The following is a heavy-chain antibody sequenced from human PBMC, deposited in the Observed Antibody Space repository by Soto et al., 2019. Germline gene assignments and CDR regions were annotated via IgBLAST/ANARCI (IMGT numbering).Heavy chain of an antibody. V-gene: IGHV4-34*01. CDR2: INHSGST. CDR3: ARAEQLGFDY. J-gene: IGHJ4*02. D-gene: IGHD6-6*01. CDR1: GGSFSGYY. Sequence: SETLSLTCAVYGGSFSGYYWSWIRQPPGKGLEWIGEINHSGSTNYNPSLKSRVTISVDTSKNQFSLKLSSVTAADTAVYYCARAEQLGFDYWGQGTLVTVSS.